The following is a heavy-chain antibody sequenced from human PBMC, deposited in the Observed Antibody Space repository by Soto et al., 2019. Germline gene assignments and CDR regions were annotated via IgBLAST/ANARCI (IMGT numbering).Heavy chain of an antibody. Sequence: QMQLQASGPGLVKPSETLSLTCNVSGASVSHGYWSWIRQPPGKGLEWIGFMYFGGSFNYNPSLTSRSTISVETSKNQFSMKLTSVTASDTAVYYWARSYYDSTGFAVDHWGQGTLVTVSS. CDR1: GASVSHGY. V-gene: IGHV4-59*02. J-gene: IGHJ5*02. CDR3: ARSYYDSTGFAVDH. D-gene: IGHD3-22*01. CDR2: MYFGGSF.